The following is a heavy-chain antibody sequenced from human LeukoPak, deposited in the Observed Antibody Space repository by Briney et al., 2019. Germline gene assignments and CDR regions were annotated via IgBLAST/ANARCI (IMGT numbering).Heavy chain of an antibody. J-gene: IGHJ4*02. V-gene: IGHV3-23*01. D-gene: IGHD3-9*01. CDR2: ISGSGGST. Sequence: GGSLRLSCAASGFTFSSYAMSWVRQAPGKGLEWVSAISGSGGSTYYADSVKGRFAISRDNSKNTLYLQMNSLRAEDTAVYYCAKVALRYFDWLEDYWGQGTLVTVSS. CDR3: AKVALRYFDWLEDY. CDR1: GFTFSSYA.